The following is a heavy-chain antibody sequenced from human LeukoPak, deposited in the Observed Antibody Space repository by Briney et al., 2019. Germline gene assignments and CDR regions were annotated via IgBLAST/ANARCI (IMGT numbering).Heavy chain of an antibody. CDR2: ISGDGGST. Sequence: GEPVRLSCAASGFTFDDYAMHWVPQAPGKAVVGVSLISGDGGSTSDGDSVKGRFTIFRDNSKNSLYRQMNSLRTEDTALYDCAKDQGSSGWTLPFDYWGQGTLVTVSS. CDR3: AKDQGSSGWTLPFDY. J-gene: IGHJ4*02. D-gene: IGHD6-19*01. CDR1: GFTFDDYA. V-gene: IGHV3-43*02.